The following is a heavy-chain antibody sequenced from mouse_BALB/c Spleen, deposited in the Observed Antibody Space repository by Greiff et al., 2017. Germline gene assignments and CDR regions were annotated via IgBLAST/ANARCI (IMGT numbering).Heavy chain of an antibody. V-gene: IGHV5-17*02. CDR1: GFTFSSFG. CDR3: AITYSSSYTTLDY. D-gene: IGHD1-1*01. Sequence: EVQGVESGGGLVQPGGSRKLSCAASGFTFSSFGMHWVRQAPEKGLEWVAYISSGSSTIYYADTVKGRFAISRDNPKNTLFLQMASVRSEDTSLYYCAITYSSSYTTLDYWGQETSLTVSS. J-gene: IGHJ2*02. CDR2: ISSGSSTI.